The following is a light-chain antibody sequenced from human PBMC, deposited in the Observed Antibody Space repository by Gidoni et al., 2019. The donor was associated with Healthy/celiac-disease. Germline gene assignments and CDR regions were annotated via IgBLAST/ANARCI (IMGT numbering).Light chain of an antibody. CDR1: QSISSW. V-gene: IGKV1-5*03. Sequence: DIKMTPSPSTLSASVGDRVTITCRASQSISSWLAWYQQKPGKAPKLLIYKASSLESGVPSRFSGSGSGTEFTLTISSLQPDDFATYYCQQYNSYLGPLTFGGGTKVEIK. J-gene: IGKJ4*01. CDR3: QQYNSYLGPLT. CDR2: KAS.